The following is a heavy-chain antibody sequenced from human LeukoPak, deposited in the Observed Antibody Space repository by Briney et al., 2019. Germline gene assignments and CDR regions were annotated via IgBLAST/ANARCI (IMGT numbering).Heavy chain of an antibody. V-gene: IGHV4-59*08. CDR1: GGSLSSYY. CDR3: ARQSSSSQYISGWYYQFDY. Sequence: SETLSLTCTVSGGSLSSYYWSWIRQPPGKGLEWIGYIYYSGSTNYNPSLKSRVTISVDTSKNQFSLKLSSVTAAHTAVYSCARQSSSSQYISGWYYQFDYWGQGTLVTVSS. CDR2: IYYSGST. D-gene: IGHD6-19*01. J-gene: IGHJ4*02.